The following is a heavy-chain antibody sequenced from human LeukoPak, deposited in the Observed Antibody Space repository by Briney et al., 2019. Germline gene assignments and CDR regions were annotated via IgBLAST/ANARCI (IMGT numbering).Heavy chain of an antibody. Sequence: SETLSLTCTVSGGSISSSSYYWGWIRQPPGKGLEWIGSIYYSESTYYNPSLKSRVKISVDPSRNQFSLKLSSVNAADTAVYYCASATYYYDSSEPRYYYYGMDVWGQGTTVTVSS. J-gene: IGHJ6*02. CDR3: ASATYYYDSSEPRYYYYGMDV. D-gene: IGHD3-22*01. V-gene: IGHV4-39*01. CDR2: IYYSEST. CDR1: GGSISSSSYY.